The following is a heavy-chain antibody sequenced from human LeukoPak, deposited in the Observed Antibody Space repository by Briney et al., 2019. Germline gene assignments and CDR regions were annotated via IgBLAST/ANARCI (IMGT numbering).Heavy chain of an antibody. V-gene: IGHV1-69*04. CDR1: GGTFSSYA. CDR2: IIPIFGIA. D-gene: IGHD5-24*01. J-gene: IGHJ4*02. Sequence: SVKVSCKASGGTFSSYAISWVRQAPGQGLEWMGRIIPIFGIANYAQKFQGRVTITADKSTSTACMELSSLRSEDTAVYYCASRDGYSGLDYWGQGTLVTVSS. CDR3: ASRDGYSGLDY.